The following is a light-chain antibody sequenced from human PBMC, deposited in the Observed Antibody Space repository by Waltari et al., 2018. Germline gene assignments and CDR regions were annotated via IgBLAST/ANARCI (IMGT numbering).Light chain of an antibody. CDR2: EAS. Sequence: EVVLTQSPATLSLSPGERATLSCGASQNVGTYLAWFQQKPGQAPRLLLYEASNRATGVPARFSGSGSETGFTLTISSLEPEDSAVYYCQQRNKWPPITFGPGTRVEIK. J-gene: IGKJ3*01. V-gene: IGKV3-11*01. CDR1: QNVGTY. CDR3: QQRNKWPPIT.